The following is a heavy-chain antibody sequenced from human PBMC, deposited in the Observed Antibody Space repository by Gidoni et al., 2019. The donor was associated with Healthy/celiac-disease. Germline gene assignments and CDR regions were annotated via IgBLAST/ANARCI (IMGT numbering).Heavy chain of an antibody. CDR3: ARDGIRRVWDY. Sequence: APGKGLEWVSSISSSSSYIYYADSVKGRFTISRDNAKNSLYLQMNSLRAEDTAVYYCARDGIRRVWDYWGQGTLVTVSS. CDR2: ISSSSSYI. V-gene: IGHV3-21*01. D-gene: IGHD3-16*01. J-gene: IGHJ4*02.